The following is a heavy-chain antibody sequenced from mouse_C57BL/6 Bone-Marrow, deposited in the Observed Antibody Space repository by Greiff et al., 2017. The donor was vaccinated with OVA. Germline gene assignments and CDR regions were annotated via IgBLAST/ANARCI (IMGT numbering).Heavy chain of an antibody. J-gene: IGHJ2*01. Sequence: QVQLKQSGAELVKPGASVKISCKASGYAFSSYWMNWVKQRPGKGLEWIGQIYPGDGDTNYNGKFKGKATLTADKSSSTASMQLSSLTSEDSAVYFCARSDYYGRPDYWGQGTTLTVSS. V-gene: IGHV1-80*01. CDR1: GYAFSSYW. CDR3: ARSDYYGRPDY. CDR2: IYPGDGDT. D-gene: IGHD1-1*01.